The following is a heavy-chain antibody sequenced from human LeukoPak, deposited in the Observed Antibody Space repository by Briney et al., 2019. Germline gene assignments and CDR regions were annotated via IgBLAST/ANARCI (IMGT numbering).Heavy chain of an antibody. CDR2: ISANTSYI. CDR1: GFTFSTYS. J-gene: IGHJ5*02. Sequence: NTGGSLRLSCAASGFTFSTYSMNWVRQAPGKGLEWVSSISANTSYIYYADSVKGRFTISRDNAKNSLYLQMNSLRAEDTAVYYCARERQASWFDPWGQGTLVTVSS. V-gene: IGHV3-21*01. CDR3: ARERQASWFDP.